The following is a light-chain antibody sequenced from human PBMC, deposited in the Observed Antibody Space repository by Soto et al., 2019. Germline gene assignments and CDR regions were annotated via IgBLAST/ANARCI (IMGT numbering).Light chain of an antibody. CDR1: TGAVTSDSF. V-gene: IGLV7-43*01. CDR3: LLYFGDTQV. J-gene: IGLJ2*01. CDR2: RTS. Sequence: QTVVTQEPSLTVSPGGTVTLTCASSTGAVTSDSFANWFQQKPGQVPRALIYRTSNRQSWTPARFSGSLLGGKAALTLSDVQPEDEAEYYCLLYFGDTQVFGGGTKLTVL.